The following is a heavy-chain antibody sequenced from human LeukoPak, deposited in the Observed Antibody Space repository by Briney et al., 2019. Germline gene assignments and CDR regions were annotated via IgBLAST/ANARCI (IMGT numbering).Heavy chain of an antibody. CDR2: IKGDGSEK. V-gene: IGHV3-7*01. Sequence: GRSLRLSCAASGFTFDDYAMHWVRQAPGKGLEWVANIKGDGSEKNYVDSVKGRFTISRDNSRNSLYVQMNSLRVEDTAVYYCARDWASIGGTGRALDYWGQGILVTVSS. CDR1: GFTFDDYA. J-gene: IGHJ4*02. CDR3: ARDWASIGGTGRALDY. D-gene: IGHD3/OR15-3a*01.